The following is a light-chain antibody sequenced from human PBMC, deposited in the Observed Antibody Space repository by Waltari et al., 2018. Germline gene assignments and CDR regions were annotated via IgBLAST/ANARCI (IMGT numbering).Light chain of an antibody. CDR3: QQRSNFS. CDR1: QSVSSL. J-gene: IGKJ4*01. CDR2: DAS. Sequence: EIVLTQSPATLSLSPGERATLSCRASQSVSSLLAWYQQKPGPAPRLLIYDASNRATGIPARFSGSGSGTDFTLTISSLEPEDFAVYYCQQRSNFSFGGGTKVEIK. V-gene: IGKV3-11*01.